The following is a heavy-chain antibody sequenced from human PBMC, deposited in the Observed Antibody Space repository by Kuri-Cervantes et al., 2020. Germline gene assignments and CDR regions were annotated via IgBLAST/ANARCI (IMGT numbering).Heavy chain of an antibody. Sequence: ASVKVSCKASGYTFTSYDINWVRQATGQGLEWMGWMKPTSASSGYAQKFQGRVTMTEDTSTDTAYMELSSLRSEDTAVYYCATGCSGGSCTNDYWGQGTLVTVSS. J-gene: IGHJ4*02. D-gene: IGHD2-15*01. V-gene: IGHV1-8*01. CDR1: GYTFTSYD. CDR3: ATGCSGGSCTNDY. CDR2: MKPTSASS.